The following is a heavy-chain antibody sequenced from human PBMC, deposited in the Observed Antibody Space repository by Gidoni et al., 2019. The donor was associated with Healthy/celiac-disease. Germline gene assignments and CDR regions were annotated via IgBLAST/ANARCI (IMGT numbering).Heavy chain of an antibody. D-gene: IGHD3-22*01. CDR3: ARMVGGYYFYFDY. CDR2: IYYSGST. Sequence: QVQLQESGPGLVKPSQTLSLTCTVSGGSISSGGDYWSWIRQHPGKGLEWIGYIYYSGSTYYNPSLKSRVTISVDTSKNQFSLKLSSVTAADTAVYYGARMVGGYYFYFDYWGQGTLVTVSS. V-gene: IGHV4-31*03. CDR1: GGSISSGGDY. J-gene: IGHJ4*02.